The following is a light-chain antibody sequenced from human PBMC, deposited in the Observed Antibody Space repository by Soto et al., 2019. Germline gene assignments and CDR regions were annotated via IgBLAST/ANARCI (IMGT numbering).Light chain of an antibody. J-gene: IGKJ2*01. Sequence: EIVLTQSPGTLSLSPGERATLSCRASQSVSSSYLAWYRQKPGQAPRLLIYGASSRATGIPDRFSGSGSGTYFTLTIIRLEPEDFAVYYCQQYGSSPYTFGQGTKLEIK. CDR1: QSVSSSY. CDR2: GAS. V-gene: IGKV3-20*01. CDR3: QQYGSSPYT.